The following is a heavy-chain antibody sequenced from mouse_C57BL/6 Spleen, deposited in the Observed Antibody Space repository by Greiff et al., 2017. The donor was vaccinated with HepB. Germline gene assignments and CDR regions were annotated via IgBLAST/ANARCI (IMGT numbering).Heavy chain of an antibody. D-gene: IGHD1-1*01. Sequence: VQLQQPGAELVRPGSSVKLSCKASGYTFTSYWMHWVKQRPIQGLEWIGNIDPSDSETHYNQKFKDKATLTVDKSSSTAYMQLSSLTSEDSAVYYCAREGHYGSSYGYFDVWGTGTTVTVSS. CDR2: IDPSDSET. CDR3: AREGHYGSSYGYFDV. CDR1: GYTFTSYW. J-gene: IGHJ1*03. V-gene: IGHV1-52*01.